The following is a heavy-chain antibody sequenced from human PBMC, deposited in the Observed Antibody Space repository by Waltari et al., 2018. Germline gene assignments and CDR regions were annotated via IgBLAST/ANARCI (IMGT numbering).Heavy chain of an antibody. D-gene: IGHD3-16*01. V-gene: IGHV1-69*01. Sequence: QVQLVQSGAEVRKPGSSVKVSFSSYAISWVRQAPGQGLEWMGGIIPIFGTANYAQKFQGRVTITADESTSTAYMELSSLRSEDTAVYYCASPQPKYEPDAFDIWGQGTMVTVSS. J-gene: IGHJ3*02. CDR2: IIPIFGTA. CDR3: ASPQPKYEPDAFDI. CDR1: SSYA.